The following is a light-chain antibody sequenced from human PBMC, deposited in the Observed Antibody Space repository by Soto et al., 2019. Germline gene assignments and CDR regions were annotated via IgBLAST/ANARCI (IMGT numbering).Light chain of an antibody. CDR3: QHYNNWPPWT. V-gene: IGKV3-15*01. CDR2: GAS. J-gene: IGKJ1*01. CDR1: QSVSIN. Sequence: IVMTQSPATLSVSPGERATLSCRASQSVSINLAWYQQKPGQAPRLLIYGASTRAAGIPARFSGSGSGTEFTLTISSLQSEDFAVYYCQHYNNWPPWTFDQGTKVEIK.